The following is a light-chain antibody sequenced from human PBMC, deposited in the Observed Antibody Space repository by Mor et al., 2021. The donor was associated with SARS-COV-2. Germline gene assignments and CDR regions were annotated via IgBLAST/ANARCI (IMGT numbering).Light chain of an antibody. CDR3: QQYDAYPRT. Sequence: GKAPNLLIYKASSLESGVPSRFSGSGSGTEFTLTISSLQPDDFAIYYCQQYDAYPRTFGQGTKVEIK. J-gene: IGKJ1*01. V-gene: IGKV1-5*03. CDR2: KAS.